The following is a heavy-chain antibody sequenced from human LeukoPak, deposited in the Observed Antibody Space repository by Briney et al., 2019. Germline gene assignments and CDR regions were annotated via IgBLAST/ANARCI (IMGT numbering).Heavy chain of an antibody. CDR1: GFIFNNYA. Sequence: GGSLRLSCAASGFIFNNYAMHWVRQAPGKGLEWVALISSDGSKKDYADSVKGRFTISRDNSKNTLYLQMNNLKTEDTALYYCARGGRLPSDYFYYFYMDVWGKGTSVTISS. CDR2: ISSDGSKK. V-gene: IGHV3-30*14. D-gene: IGHD5-12*01. J-gene: IGHJ6*03. CDR3: ARGGRLPSDYFYYFYMDV.